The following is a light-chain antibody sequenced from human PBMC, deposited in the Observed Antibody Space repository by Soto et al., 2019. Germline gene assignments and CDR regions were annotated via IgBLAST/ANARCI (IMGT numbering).Light chain of an antibody. CDR3: QQASSFPFT. CDR2: AAS. CDR1: QRISNW. Sequence: DIQMTQSPSSVSASVGDRVTITCRASQRISNWVAWYQQKPGKAPNLLIYAASTLQSGAPSRFSGSGSGTDFILTISSLQPEGSATYYCQQASSFPFTFGPGTKVDV. J-gene: IGKJ3*01. V-gene: IGKV1-12*01.